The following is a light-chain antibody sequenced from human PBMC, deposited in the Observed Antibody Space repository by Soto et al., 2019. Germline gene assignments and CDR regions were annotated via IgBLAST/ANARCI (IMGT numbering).Light chain of an antibody. V-gene: IGLV2-8*01. CDR3: SSYAGSNNVV. CDR2: DVS. Sequence: QSALTQPPSASGSPGQSVTISCTGTSSDVGGYNYVSWYQQHPGKAPKLMIYDVSKRPSGVPDRFSGSKSGNTASLTVSGLKDEDEADYYCSSYAGSNNVVFGGGTKLTVL. J-gene: IGLJ2*01. CDR1: SSDVGGYNY.